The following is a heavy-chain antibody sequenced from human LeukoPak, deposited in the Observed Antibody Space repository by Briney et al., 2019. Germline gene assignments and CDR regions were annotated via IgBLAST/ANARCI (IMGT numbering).Heavy chain of an antibody. Sequence: GGSLRLSCAASGFTFSSYWMSWVRQAPGKGLEWVANIKQDGSEKYYVDSVKGRFTISRDNAKNSLYLQMNSLRAEDTAVYYCARRLYGSGSYYSRPFDYWGQGTLVTVSS. CDR3: ARRLYGSGSYYSRPFDY. CDR2: IKQDGSEK. V-gene: IGHV3-7*01. J-gene: IGHJ4*02. D-gene: IGHD3-10*01. CDR1: GFTFSSYW.